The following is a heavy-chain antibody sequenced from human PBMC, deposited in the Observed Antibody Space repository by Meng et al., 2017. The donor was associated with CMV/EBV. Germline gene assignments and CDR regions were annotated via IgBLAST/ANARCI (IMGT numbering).Heavy chain of an antibody. V-gene: IGHV4-31*03. J-gene: IGHJ5*02. CDR3: ARGVYRFDP. CDR1: GGSISSGGCD. D-gene: IGHD3-10*01. CDR2: IYYSRST. Sequence: SLTCTVYGGSISSGGCDWSWIRQHPGKGLEWIGYIYYSRSTYYNPSLKSRVTISVDTSKTQFSLKLSSVTAADTAVYYCARGVYRFDPWGQGTLVTVSS.